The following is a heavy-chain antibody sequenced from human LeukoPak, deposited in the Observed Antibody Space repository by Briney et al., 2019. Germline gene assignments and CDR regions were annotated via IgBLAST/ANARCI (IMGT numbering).Heavy chain of an antibody. CDR1: GGSFSGYY. CDR3: TRLHSYGFDY. CDR2: INHSGST. J-gene: IGHJ4*02. V-gene: IGHV4-34*01. Sequence: SETLSLTCAVYGGSFSGYYWSWIRRPPGKGLEWIGKINHSGSTNYNPSLKSRVTISVDMSKNQFSLKLSSVTAADTAVYYCTRLHSYGFDYWGQGTLVTVSS. D-gene: IGHD5-18*01.